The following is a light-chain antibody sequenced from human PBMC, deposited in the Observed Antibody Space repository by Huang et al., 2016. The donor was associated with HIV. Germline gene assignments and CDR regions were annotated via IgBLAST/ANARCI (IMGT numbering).Light chain of an antibody. CDR1: QNISNN. J-gene: IGKJ1*01. Sequence: EIVMTQSPVTLSVSPGERASLSCRASQNISNNLAWYQQEPGQAPRLLIYGASTRATGIPARFSGSGSGTEFTRTISSLQSADVAVYYCQQYDNWPPRSTFGQGTKVEIK. CDR2: GAS. CDR3: QQYDNWPPRST. V-gene: IGKV3-15*01.